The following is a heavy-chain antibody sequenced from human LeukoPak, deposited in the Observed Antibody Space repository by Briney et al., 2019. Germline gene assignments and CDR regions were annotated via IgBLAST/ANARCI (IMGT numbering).Heavy chain of an antibody. V-gene: IGHV5-51*01. Sequence: GESLKISCKGSGYSFTSYWIGWVRQMPGKGLEWMGIIYPGDSDTRYSPSFQGQVTISADKSISTAYLQWSSLKASDTAMYYCARPGGSSGWYSAFEYWGQGTLVIVSS. CDR2: IYPGDSDT. J-gene: IGHJ4*02. CDR1: GYSFTSYW. CDR3: ARPGGSSGWYSAFEY. D-gene: IGHD6-19*01.